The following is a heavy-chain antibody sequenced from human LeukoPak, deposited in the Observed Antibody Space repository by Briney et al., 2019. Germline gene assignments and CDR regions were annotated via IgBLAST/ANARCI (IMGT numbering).Heavy chain of an antibody. V-gene: IGHV1-18*01. Sequence: ASVKVSRKSSGYSFTSFGLSWVRQAPGQGLEWMTWISAFHGHTHFAQKFQGRVTVSTDTSTSTAYLELRSLRSDDTAVYYCVRDRVGYTYAYPFDLWGQGTLVTVSS. CDR3: VRDRVGYTYAYPFDL. D-gene: IGHD5-18*01. J-gene: IGHJ4*02. CDR1: GYSFTSFG. CDR2: ISAFHGHT.